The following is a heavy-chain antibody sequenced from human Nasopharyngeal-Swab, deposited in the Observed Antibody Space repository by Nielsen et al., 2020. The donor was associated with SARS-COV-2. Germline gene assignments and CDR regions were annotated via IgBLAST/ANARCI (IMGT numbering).Heavy chain of an antibody. Sequence: SETLSLTCTVSGGSISSSSYYWGRIRQPPGKGLEWIGSIYYSGSTNYNPSLKSRVTISVDTSKNQFSLKLSSVTAADTAVYYCARWRTVTTIFYYGMDVWGQGTTVTVSS. CDR3: ARWRTVTTIFYYGMDV. D-gene: IGHD4-11*01. V-gene: IGHV4-39*07. J-gene: IGHJ6*02. CDR2: IYYSGST. CDR1: GGSISSSSYY.